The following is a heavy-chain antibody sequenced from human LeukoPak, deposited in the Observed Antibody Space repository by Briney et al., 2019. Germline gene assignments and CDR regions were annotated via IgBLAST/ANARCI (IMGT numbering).Heavy chain of an antibody. CDR2: INHSGST. CDR1: GGSFSGYY. CDR3: ARDNILTGYDAFDI. D-gene: IGHD3-9*01. V-gene: IGHV4-34*01. J-gene: IGHJ3*02. Sequence: SETLSLTCAVYGGSFSGYYWSWIRQPPGKGLEWIGEINHSGSTNYNPSLKSRVPISVDTSKNQFSLKLSSVTAADTAVYYCARDNILTGYDAFDIWGQGTMVTVSS.